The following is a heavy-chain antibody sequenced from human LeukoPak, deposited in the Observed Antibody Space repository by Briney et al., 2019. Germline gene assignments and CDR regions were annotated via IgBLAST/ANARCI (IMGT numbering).Heavy chain of an antibody. V-gene: IGHV4-30-4*08. D-gene: IGHD4-17*01. CDR3: AREAVTTYYFDY. J-gene: IGHJ4*02. CDR1: GGSISSGDYY. CDR2: IYYSGST. Sequence: SETLSLTCTVSGGSISSGDYYWSWIRQPPGKGLEWIGYIYYSGSTYHNPSLKSRVTISVDTSKNQFSLKLSSVTAADTAVYYCAREAVTTYYFDYWGQGTLVTVSS.